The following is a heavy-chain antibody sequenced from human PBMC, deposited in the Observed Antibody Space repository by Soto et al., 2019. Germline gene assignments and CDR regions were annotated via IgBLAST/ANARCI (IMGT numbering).Heavy chain of an antibody. J-gene: IGHJ6*02. D-gene: IGHD2-2*01. V-gene: IGHV3-11*06. CDR1: GFTFSDYY. Sequence: QVQLVESGGGLVKPGGSLRLSCAASGFTFSDYYMSWIRQAPGKGLEWVSSISSSSSYIYYADSVKGRFTISRDNAKNSLYLQMNSLRAEDTAVYYCARLVVVPAAYYYYGMDVWGQGTTVTVSS. CDR2: ISSSSSYI. CDR3: ARLVVVPAAYYYYGMDV.